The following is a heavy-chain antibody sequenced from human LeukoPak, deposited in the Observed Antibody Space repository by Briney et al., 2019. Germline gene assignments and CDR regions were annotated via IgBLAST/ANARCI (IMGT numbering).Heavy chain of an antibody. CDR1: GFTFSSYT. J-gene: IGHJ4*02. V-gene: IGHV3-23*01. CDR2: ITTSDGNT. D-gene: IGHD7-27*01. Sequence: GGSLRPSCAASGFTFSSYTMSWVRQAPGKGLEWVSTITTSDGNTYYADSVKGRFTVSRDNSKNTLFLQMNSLRAEDTAVYYCAKDGGLWVSAHWGDSWGRGTLVTVSS. CDR3: AKDGGLWVSAHWGDS.